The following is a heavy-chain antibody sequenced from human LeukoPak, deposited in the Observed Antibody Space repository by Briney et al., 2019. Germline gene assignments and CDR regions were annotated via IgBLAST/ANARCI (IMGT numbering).Heavy chain of an antibody. CDR3: ARDPFWSGYSHGQGRSVYYYGMDV. J-gene: IGHJ6*02. V-gene: IGHV1-69*13. D-gene: IGHD3-3*01. Sequence: SVKVSCKASGGTFSSYAISWVRQAPGQGLEWMGGIIPIFGTANYAQKFQGRVTITADESTSTAYMGLSSLRSEDTAVYYCARDPFWSGYSHGQGRSVYYYGMDVWGQGTTVTVSS. CDR2: IIPIFGTA. CDR1: GGTFSSYA.